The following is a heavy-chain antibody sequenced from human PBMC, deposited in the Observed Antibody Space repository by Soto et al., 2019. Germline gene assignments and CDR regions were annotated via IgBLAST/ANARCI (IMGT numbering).Heavy chain of an antibody. J-gene: IGHJ5*02. V-gene: IGHV3-11*01. CDR2: ISSSGSTI. CDR1: GFTFSDYY. CDR3: ARDWAGYGSGSYYHRFDP. Sequence: LRLSCAASGFTFSDYYMSWIRQAPGKGLEWVSYISSSGSTIYYADSVKGRFTISRDNAKNSLYLQMNSLRAEDTAVYYCARDWAGYGSGSYYHRFDPWGQGTLVTVSS. D-gene: IGHD3-10*01.